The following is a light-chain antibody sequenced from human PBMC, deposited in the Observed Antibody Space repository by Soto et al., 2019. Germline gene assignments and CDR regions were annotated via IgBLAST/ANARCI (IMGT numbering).Light chain of an antibody. J-gene: IGKJ1*01. V-gene: IGKV1-39*01. CDR2: AAS. CDR1: QSISNY. Sequence: DIQVTQSPPSLSASVGDRVTITCRASQSISNYLNWYQHKAGKAPKVLIYAASSLQRGVPSRFSGSGSGTDFTLIISSLQPEDFATYYCQQSYSPLWTFGQGTKVDIK. CDR3: QQSYSPLWT.